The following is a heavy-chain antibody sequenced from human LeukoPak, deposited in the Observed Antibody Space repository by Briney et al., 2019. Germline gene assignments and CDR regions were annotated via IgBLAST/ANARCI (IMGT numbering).Heavy chain of an antibody. Sequence: SETLSLTCTVSGGSISSGGYYWSWIRQHPGLGLEWIGYIYYSGSTYYNRSLKSRVTISVDTSKNQFSLKLSSVTAADTAVYYCARGVYCGGDCYSGYWFDPWGQGTLVTVSS. CDR2: IYYSGST. V-gene: IGHV4-31*03. CDR3: ARGVYCGGDCYSGYWFDP. J-gene: IGHJ5*02. CDR1: GGSISSGGYY. D-gene: IGHD2-21*02.